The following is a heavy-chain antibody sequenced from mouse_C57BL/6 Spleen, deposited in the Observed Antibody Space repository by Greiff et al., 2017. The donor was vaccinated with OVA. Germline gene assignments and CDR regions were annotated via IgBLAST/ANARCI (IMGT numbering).Heavy chain of an antibody. J-gene: IGHJ3*01. CDR3: ARMGPGAY. Sequence: EVKLMESGGGLVKPGGSLKLSCAASGFTFSDYGMHWVRQAPEKGLEWVAYISSGSSTIYYADTVKGRFTISRDNAKNTLFLQMTSLRSEDTAMYYCARMGPGAYWGQGTLVTVSA. D-gene: IGHD4-1*01. CDR2: ISSGSSTI. V-gene: IGHV5-17*01. CDR1: GFTFSDYG.